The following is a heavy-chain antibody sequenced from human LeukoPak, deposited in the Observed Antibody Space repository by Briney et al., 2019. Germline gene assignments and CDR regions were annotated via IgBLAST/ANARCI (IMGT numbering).Heavy chain of an antibody. Sequence: GGSLRLSCAASGFTVSSNYMSWVRQAPGKGLEWVSVIYSGGSTYYADSVKGRFTISRDNSKNTLYLQMNSLRAEDTAVYYCAKDLGPRVGATPDYWGQGTLVTVSS. J-gene: IGHJ4*02. V-gene: IGHV3-53*01. CDR2: IYSGGST. CDR1: GFTVSSNY. D-gene: IGHD1-26*01. CDR3: AKDLGPRVGATPDY.